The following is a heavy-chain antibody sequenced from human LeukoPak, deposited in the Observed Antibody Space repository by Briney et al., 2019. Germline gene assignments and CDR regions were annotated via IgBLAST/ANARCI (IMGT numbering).Heavy chain of an antibody. V-gene: IGHV4-59*12. CDR3: ARGITYYYDSSGYLDY. D-gene: IGHD3-22*01. J-gene: IGHJ4*02. CDR1: GGSISSYY. Sequence: PSETLSLTCTVSGGSISSYYWSWIRQPPGKGLEWLGYIYYSGSTNYNPSLKSRVTISVDTSKNQFSLKLSSVTAADTAVYYCARGITYYYDSSGYLDYWGQGTLVTVSS. CDR2: IYYSGST.